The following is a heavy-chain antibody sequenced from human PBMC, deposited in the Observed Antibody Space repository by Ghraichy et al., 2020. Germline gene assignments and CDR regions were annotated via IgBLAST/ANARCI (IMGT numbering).Heavy chain of an antibody. J-gene: IGHJ4*02. CDR1: GFTFSSYA. Sequence: GGSLRLSCAASGFTFSSYAMSWVRQAPGKGLEWVSAISGSGGSTYYADSVKGRFTISRDNSKNTLYLQMNSLRAEDTAVYYCAKSPGRSGAVITGFDYWGQGTLVTVSS. CDR2: ISGSGGST. CDR3: AKSPGRSGAVITGFDY. V-gene: IGHV3-23*01. D-gene: IGHD3-16*01.